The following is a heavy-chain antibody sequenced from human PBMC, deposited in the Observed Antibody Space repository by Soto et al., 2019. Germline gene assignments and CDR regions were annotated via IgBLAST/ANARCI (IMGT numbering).Heavy chain of an antibody. CDR2: IRTKNNDYAT. J-gene: IGHJ5*01. CDR3: LFRGANYKDALFAS. Sequence: PGGSLRLSCAASGFTFSGSAMHWVRQASWKGLEWVGRIRTKNNDYATAYAASVEGRFTISRDDSKSTAYLQMNSLKTEDTAVYFCLFRGANYKDALFASCGQGTLVTVS. D-gene: IGHD3-10*01. V-gene: IGHV3-73*01. CDR1: GFTFSGSA.